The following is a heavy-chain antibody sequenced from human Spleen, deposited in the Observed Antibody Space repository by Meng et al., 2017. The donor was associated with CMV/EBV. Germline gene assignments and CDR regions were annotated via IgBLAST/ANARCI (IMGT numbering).Heavy chain of an antibody. D-gene: IGHD2-2*01. V-gene: IGHV4-59*12. CDR3: ARVPEYCSSSSCQG. J-gene: IGHJ4*02. CDR2: MYHSGST. Sequence: SETLSLTCTVSGGSISSYYWSWIRQPPGKGLEWIGHMYHSGSTNYNPSLKSRVTISVDTSKNQFSLKLSSVTAADTAVYYCARVPEYCSSSSCQGWGQGTLVTVS. CDR1: GGSISSYY.